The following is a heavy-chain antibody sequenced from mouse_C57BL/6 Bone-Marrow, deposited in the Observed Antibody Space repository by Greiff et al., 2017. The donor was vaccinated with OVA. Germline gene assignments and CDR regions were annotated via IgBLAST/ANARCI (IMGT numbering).Heavy chain of an antibody. V-gene: IGHV1-69*01. CDR1: GYTFTSYW. J-gene: IGHJ4*01. Sequence: QVQLQQSGAELVMPGASVKLSCKASGYTFTSYWMHWVKQRPGQGLEWIGEIDPSDSYTNYNQKFKGKSTLTVDKSSSTAYMQLSSLTSEDSAVYYCARTPYYSNPYYAMDYWGQGTSVTVSS. D-gene: IGHD2-5*01. CDR3: ARTPYYSNPYYAMDY. CDR2: IDPSDSYT.